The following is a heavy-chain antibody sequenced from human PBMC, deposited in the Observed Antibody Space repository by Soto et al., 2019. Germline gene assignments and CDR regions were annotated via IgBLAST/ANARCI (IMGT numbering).Heavy chain of an antibody. CDR1: GFSLSNAGMG. CDR3: AQTEDGGRSRTPAGWFDA. Sequence: QVTLKESGPVLVKPTETLTLTCTVSGFSLSNAGMGVSWIRQPPGKALEWLAHIFSNDERRFSTSLKNRLTISKDTFNSQVVLIMTLMDPVDTATYYCAQTEDGGRSRTPAGWFDAWGQGTLVTVSS. CDR2: IFSNDER. V-gene: IGHV2-26*01. D-gene: IGHD2-2*01. J-gene: IGHJ5*02.